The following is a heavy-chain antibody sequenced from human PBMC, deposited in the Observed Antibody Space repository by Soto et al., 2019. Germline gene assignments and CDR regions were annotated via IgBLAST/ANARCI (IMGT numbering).Heavy chain of an antibody. CDR2: IIPIFGTA. J-gene: IGHJ4*02. V-gene: IGHV1-69*13. Sequence: GAPVKPSCKASGGTYSSYAISSVRQAPGQGLEWMGGIIPIFGTANYAQKFQGRVTITADESTSTAYMELSSLRSEDTAVYYCAILVRGRPQYWGQGTLVTGSS. CDR1: GGTYSSYA. D-gene: IGHD1-26*01. CDR3: AILVRGRPQY.